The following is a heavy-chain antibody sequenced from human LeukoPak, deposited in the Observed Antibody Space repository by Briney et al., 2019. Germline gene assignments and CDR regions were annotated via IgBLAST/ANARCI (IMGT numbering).Heavy chain of an antibody. CDR3: AREGGPYRPLDY. Sequence: SGTLSFTCGVSGGSISNTNWWTWVRQPPGKGLEWIGEVDLLGRTNYNPSLKSRVAISVDKSENHISLWLTSVTAADTAVYYCAREGGPYRPLDYSGQGTLVTVSS. CDR2: VDLLGRT. J-gene: IGHJ4*02. V-gene: IGHV4-4*02. CDR1: GGSISNTNW.